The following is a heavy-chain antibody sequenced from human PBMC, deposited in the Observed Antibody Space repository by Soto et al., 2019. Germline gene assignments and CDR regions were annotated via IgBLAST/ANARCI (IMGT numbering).Heavy chain of an antibody. V-gene: IGHV1-18*01. J-gene: IGHJ4*02. CDR3: ARGRYGDY. CDR1: GYTFTSYG. Sequence: QVHLVQSGAEVKKPGASVKVSCKCSGYTFTSYGITWVRQAPGQGLEWMGWISAHNGNTNYAQKLQGRDNVTRDTSPSTAYMELRSLSSDDTAVYYCARGRYGDYWGQGALVTVSS. D-gene: IGHD1-1*01. CDR2: ISAHNGNT.